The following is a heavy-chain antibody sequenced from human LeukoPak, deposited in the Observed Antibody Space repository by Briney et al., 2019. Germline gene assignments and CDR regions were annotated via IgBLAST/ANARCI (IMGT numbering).Heavy chain of an antibody. Sequence: GGSLRLSCAASGFTFSSYSMNWVRQAPGKGLEWVSYITFSSSIIYYADSVKGRFTISRDNAKNSLYLQMNSLRAEDTAVYYCARMDHHGSRDNWFDPWGQGTLVTVSS. CDR1: GFTFSSYS. J-gene: IGHJ5*02. V-gene: IGHV3-48*01. CDR3: ARMDHHGSRDNWFDP. D-gene: IGHD2-15*01. CDR2: ITFSSSII.